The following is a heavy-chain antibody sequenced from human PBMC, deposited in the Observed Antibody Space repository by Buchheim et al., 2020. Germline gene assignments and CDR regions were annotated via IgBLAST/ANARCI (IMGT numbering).Heavy chain of an antibody. Sequence: QVQLQESGPGLVKPSQTLSLTCTVSGGSISSGDSYLNWIRQHPGKGLEWIGYIYYSGSTYYNPYLKSRVTISVDTSKNQFSLKLSSVTAADTAVYYCARAATYYYDSSGYYPFDYWGQGTL. J-gene: IGHJ4*02. D-gene: IGHD3-22*01. CDR3: ARAATYYYDSSGYYPFDY. V-gene: IGHV4-31*03. CDR1: GGSISSGDSY. CDR2: IYYSGST.